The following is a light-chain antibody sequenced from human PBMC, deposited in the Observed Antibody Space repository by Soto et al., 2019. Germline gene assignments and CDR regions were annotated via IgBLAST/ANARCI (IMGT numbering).Light chain of an antibody. CDR2: GAS. CDR3: QQYNNWPLT. V-gene: IGKV3-15*01. Sequence: EIVLTQSPATLSVAPGERATLSCRASQSVSSDLAWFQQKPGQAPRLLMYGASTRATGIPARFSGRGSGTEFTLTISSLQSEDVALYHCQQYNNWPLTFGGGTKVEIK. CDR1: QSVSSD. J-gene: IGKJ4*01.